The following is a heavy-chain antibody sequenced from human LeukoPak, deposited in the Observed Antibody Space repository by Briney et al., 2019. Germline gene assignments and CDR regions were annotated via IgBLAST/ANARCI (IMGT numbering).Heavy chain of an antibody. Sequence: GGCLRLSCAASGFTFSNYAMNWVRQAPGKGLEWFSGISGGGGSTHYADSVKGRFTISRDNSKNTLYLQMNSLRAEDTAVYYCAKDREYGGNSGAEDYWGQGTLVTVSS. CDR2: ISGGGGST. J-gene: IGHJ4*02. D-gene: IGHD4-23*01. V-gene: IGHV3-23*01. CDR1: GFTFSNYA. CDR3: AKDREYGGNSGAEDY.